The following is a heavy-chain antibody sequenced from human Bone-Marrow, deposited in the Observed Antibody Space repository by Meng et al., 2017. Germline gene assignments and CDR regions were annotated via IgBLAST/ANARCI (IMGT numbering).Heavy chain of an antibody. D-gene: IGHD6-13*01. V-gene: IGHV4-4*02. J-gene: IGHJ4*02. CDR2: IYHSGST. CDR1: GGSISSSNW. CDR3: ARTEDSSSWYWDY. Sequence: QVQLQESGPGLGHPTGTLSLHCAVSGGSISSSNWWSWVRQPPGKGLEWIGEIYHSGSTNYNPSLKSRVTISVDKSKNQFSLKLSSVTAADTAVYYCARTEDSSSWYWDYWGQGTLVTVSS.